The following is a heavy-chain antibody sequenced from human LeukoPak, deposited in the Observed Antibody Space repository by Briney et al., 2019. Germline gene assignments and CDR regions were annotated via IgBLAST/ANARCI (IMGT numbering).Heavy chain of an antibody. V-gene: IGHV3-48*04. CDR3: VRDHYWCFDL. Sequence: GGSLRLSCAASGFTFSSFTMNWVRQAPGKGLEWISYISSGSGMYYADSVKGRFVISRETAKNSLYLEMNGLRAEDTAVYYCVRDHYWCFDLWGHGTLVTVSS. CDR1: GFTFSSFT. J-gene: IGHJ2*01. CDR2: ISSGSGM.